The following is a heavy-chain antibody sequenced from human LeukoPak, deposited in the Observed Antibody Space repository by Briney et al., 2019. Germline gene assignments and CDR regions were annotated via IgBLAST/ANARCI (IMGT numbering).Heavy chain of an antibody. CDR3: ARGGAFRGDFLYFFVL. J-gene: IGHJ4*02. Sequence: GGSLRLSCAASGFNLISYSMNWVRQAPGKGLEWVSYISSGGTTIYYADSVKGRFTISRDNAKNSLYLQMSSLRAEDTAVYYCARGGAFRGDFLYFFVLWGQGTLVTVSS. CDR1: GFNLISYS. D-gene: IGHD2-21*02. V-gene: IGHV3-48*04. CDR2: ISSGGTTI.